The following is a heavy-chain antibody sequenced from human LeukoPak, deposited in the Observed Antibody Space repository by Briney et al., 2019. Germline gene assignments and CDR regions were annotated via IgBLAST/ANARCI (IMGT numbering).Heavy chain of an antibody. D-gene: IGHD6-13*01. CDR3: AKTLPSSSWYWPNIDY. Sequence: HTGGSLRLSCAASGFTFSSYGMHWVRQAPGKGLEWVAVISYDGSNKYYADSVKGRFTISRDNSKNTLYLQMNSLRAEDTAVYYCAKTLPSSSWYWPNIDYWGQGTLVTVSS. CDR1: GFTFSSYG. V-gene: IGHV3-30*18. J-gene: IGHJ4*02. CDR2: ISYDGSNK.